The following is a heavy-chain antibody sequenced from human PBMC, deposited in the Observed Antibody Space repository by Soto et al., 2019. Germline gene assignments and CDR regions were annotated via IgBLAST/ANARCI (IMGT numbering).Heavy chain of an antibody. D-gene: IGHD1-1*01. CDR1: GFTFSSYW. CDR3: ASRTTGTSDYYYGMDV. V-gene: IGHV3-74*01. J-gene: IGHJ6*02. CDR2: INSDGSST. Sequence: EVQLVESGGGLVQPGGSLRLSCAASGFTFSSYWMHWVRQAPGKGLVWVSRINSDGSSTSYADSVKGRFTISRDNAKNTLYLQMNSLRAEDTAVYYCASRTTGTSDYYYGMDVWGQGTTVTVSS.